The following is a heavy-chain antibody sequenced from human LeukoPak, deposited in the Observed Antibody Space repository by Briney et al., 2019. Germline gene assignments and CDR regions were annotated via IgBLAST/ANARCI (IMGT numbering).Heavy chain of an antibody. D-gene: IGHD2-15*01. V-gene: IGHV3-30-3*01. Sequence: GGSLRLSCAASGFTFSSYAMHWVRQAPGKGLEWVAVISYDGSNKYYAESVKGRFTISRDNSKNTLYLQMNSLRGEDTAVYYCARDLNSGGSCWGQGTLVTVSS. CDR2: ISYDGSNK. J-gene: IGHJ4*02. CDR3: ARDLNSGGSC. CDR1: GFTFSSYA.